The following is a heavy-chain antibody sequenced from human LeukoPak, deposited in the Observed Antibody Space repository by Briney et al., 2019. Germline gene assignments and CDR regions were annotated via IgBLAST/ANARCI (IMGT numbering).Heavy chain of an antibody. CDR2: IYTSGST. D-gene: IGHD2-2*02. CDR1: GGSISSGSYY. Sequence: SQTLSLTCTVSGGSISSGSYYWSWIRQPVGKGLEWIGRIYTSGSTNYNPSLKSRVTISVDTSKNQFSLKLSSVTAADTAVYYCARCTSTSCYNFDYWGQGTLVTVSS. V-gene: IGHV4-61*02. CDR3: ARCTSTSCYNFDY. J-gene: IGHJ4*02.